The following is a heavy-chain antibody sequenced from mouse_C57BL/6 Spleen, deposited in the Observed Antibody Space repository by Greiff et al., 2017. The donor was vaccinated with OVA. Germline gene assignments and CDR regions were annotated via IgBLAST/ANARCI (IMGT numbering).Heavy chain of an antibody. CDR2: IDPSDSYT. J-gene: IGHJ2*01. CDR3: ARSPPNFDY. V-gene: IGHV1-50*01. Sequence: QVQLQQPGAELVKPGASVKLSCKASGYTFTSYWMQWVKQRPGQGLEWIGEIDPSDSYTNYNQKFKGKATLTVATSSSTAYMQLSSLTSEDSAVYYCARSPPNFDYWGQGTTLTVSS. CDR1: GYTFTSYW.